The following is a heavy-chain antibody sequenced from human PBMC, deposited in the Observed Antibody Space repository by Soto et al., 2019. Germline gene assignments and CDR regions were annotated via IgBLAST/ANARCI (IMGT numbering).Heavy chain of an antibody. J-gene: IGHJ5*02. Sequence: ASVKVSCKASGYTFTSYAMHWVRQAPGQRLEWMGWINAGNGNTKYSQKFQGRVTITRDTSASTAYMELSSLRSEDTAVYYCARDLTSSWYGGNWFDPWGQGTLVTVSS. CDR1: GYTFTSYA. CDR3: ARDLTSSWYGGNWFDP. V-gene: IGHV1-3*01. D-gene: IGHD6-13*01. CDR2: INAGNGNT.